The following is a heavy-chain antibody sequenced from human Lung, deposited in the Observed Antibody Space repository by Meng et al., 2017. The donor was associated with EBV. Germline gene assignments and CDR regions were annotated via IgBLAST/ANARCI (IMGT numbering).Heavy chain of an antibody. D-gene: IGHD6-19*01. CDR3: ARLRLVWMFDY. V-gene: IGHV4-31*03. CDR2: IYYSGST. J-gene: IGHJ4*02. CDR1: GGSVDSGAYY. Sequence: QVQLLQSVPGLVKPSQTLSLTCTVSGGSVDSGAYYWSWIRQRPGKGLEWIGYIYYSGSTFYTPSLKSRATLSVDTSKNQFSLKLNSVTAADTAVYYCARLRLVWMFDYWGQGALVTVSS.